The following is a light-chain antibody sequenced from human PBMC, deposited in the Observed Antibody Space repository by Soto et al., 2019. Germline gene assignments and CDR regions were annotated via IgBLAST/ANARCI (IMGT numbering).Light chain of an antibody. Sequence: EIVMTQSPATLSVSPGERATLSCRASQSVSSNLAWYQQKPGQAPRLLIYGASTRATGIPARFSGSGSGTEFTLTISSLQSEDIAVYYCQQYNNLPGTFGQGTKV. CDR1: QSVSSN. CDR2: GAS. V-gene: IGKV3-15*01. J-gene: IGKJ1*01. CDR3: QQYNNLPGT.